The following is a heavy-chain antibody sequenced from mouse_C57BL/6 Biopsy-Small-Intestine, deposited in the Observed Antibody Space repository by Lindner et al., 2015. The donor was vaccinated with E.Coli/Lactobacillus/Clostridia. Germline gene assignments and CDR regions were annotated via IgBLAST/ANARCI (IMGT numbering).Heavy chain of an antibody. Sequence: VQLQESGAELVRPGTSVKLSCKASGYTFTSYWMHWVKQRPGQGLEWIGMIDPSDSYTNYDQKFKGKATLTVDTSSNTAYMQLKSLTSEDSAIYYCARSDSNYAYYFDYWGQGTTLTVSS. CDR2: IDPSDSYT. V-gene: IGHV1-59*01. J-gene: IGHJ2*01. CDR1: GYTFTSYW. CDR3: ARSDSNYAYYFDY. D-gene: IGHD2-5*01.